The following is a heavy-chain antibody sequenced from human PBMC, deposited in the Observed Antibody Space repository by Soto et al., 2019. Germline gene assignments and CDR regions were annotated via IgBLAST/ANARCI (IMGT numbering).Heavy chain of an antibody. CDR2: ISSGSSYI. CDR3: ARDILSGGAYPDS. CDR1: GFTFSTYT. J-gene: IGHJ5*01. V-gene: IGHV3-21*01. D-gene: IGHD3-10*01. Sequence: GALRLSCAASGFTFSTYTMNWVRQAPGKGLEWISSISSGSSYIYYAGSVKGRFTISRDNAKNSLFLQMNSLRADDTAVYYCARDILSGGAYPDSWGQGTKVTVSS.